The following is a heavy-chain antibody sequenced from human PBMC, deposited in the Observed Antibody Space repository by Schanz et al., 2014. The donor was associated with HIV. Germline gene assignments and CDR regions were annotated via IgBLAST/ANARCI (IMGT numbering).Heavy chain of an antibody. CDR2: INPSGGKT. V-gene: IGHV1-46*01. CDR3: ARDLGGDFWSAQGGFDP. J-gene: IGHJ5*02. Sequence: VQLVQSGAEVRKPGASVKVACRVSGFTLTSYYIHWVRQAPGQGLEGMGIINPSGGKTSLAQKFQGRVTLTRDTSTSTVYLELSSLRSEDTAIYYCARDLGGDFWSAQGGFDPWGQGTLVTVSS. D-gene: IGHD3-3*01. CDR1: GFTLTSYY.